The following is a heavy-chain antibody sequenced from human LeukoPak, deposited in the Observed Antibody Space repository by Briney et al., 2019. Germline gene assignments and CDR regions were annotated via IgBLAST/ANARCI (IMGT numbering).Heavy chain of an antibody. V-gene: IGHV3-30*02. CDR1: GYTFSGYG. J-gene: IGHJ4*02. D-gene: IGHD3-10*01. Sequence: GGSLRLSCVASGYTFSGYGMHWVRQAPGKGLEWVAFIHYNGNNRYYADSVKGRFTISRDNSKNTLFLQMNSLRTEDTAICYCAKVISFGELADSWGQGTLVTVSS. CDR2: IHYNGNNR. CDR3: AKVISFGELADS.